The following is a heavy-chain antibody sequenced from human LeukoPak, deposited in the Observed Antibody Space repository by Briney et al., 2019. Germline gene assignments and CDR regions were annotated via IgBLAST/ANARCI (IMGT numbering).Heavy chain of an antibody. Sequence: ASVKVSCKASGYTFTSYDINWVRQATGQGLVWMGWMNPNSGNTGYAQKFQGRVTMTRNTSISTAYMELSSLRSEDTAVYYCARLQYGDYGHDAFDIWGQGTMVTVSS. V-gene: IGHV1-8*01. D-gene: IGHD4-17*01. CDR3: ARLQYGDYGHDAFDI. J-gene: IGHJ3*02. CDR1: GYTFTSYD. CDR2: MNPNSGNT.